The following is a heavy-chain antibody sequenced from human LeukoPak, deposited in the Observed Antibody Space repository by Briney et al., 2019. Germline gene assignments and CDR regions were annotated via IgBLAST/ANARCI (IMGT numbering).Heavy chain of an antibody. CDR2: IYYSGST. J-gene: IGHJ3*02. V-gene: IGHV4-59*01. CDR1: GGSISSYY. D-gene: IGHD1-26*01. CDR3: ARYSGSYPHDAFEI. Sequence: SEALSLTCTVSGGSISSYYWSWIRQPPGKGLEWIGYIYYSGSTSYNPSLKSRVTISVDTSKNQFSLKLRSVTAADTAVYYCARYSGSYPHDAFEIWGQGTMVTVSS.